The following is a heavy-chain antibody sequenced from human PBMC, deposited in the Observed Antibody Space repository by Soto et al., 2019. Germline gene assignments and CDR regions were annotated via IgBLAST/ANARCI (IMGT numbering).Heavy chain of an antibody. D-gene: IGHD6-13*01. V-gene: IGHV1-18*01. J-gene: IGHJ4*02. CDR1: GYTFSSYG. CDR3: ARSIAAAVDLDY. Sequence: QVQLVQSGAEVKKPGASVKVSCKASGYTFSSYGIRWVRQAPGQGLEWMGWISAYNGNTNYAQKLQGRVTMTTDTSTSTAYMEVRSLRSDDTAVYCARSIAAAVDLDYWGQGTLVTVSS. CDR2: ISAYNGNT.